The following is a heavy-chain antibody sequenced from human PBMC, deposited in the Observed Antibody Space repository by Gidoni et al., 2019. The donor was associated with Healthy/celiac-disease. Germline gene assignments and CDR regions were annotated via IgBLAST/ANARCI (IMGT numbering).Heavy chain of an antibody. V-gene: IGHV3-23*04. J-gene: IGHJ4*02. D-gene: IGHD5-12*01. CDR3: AKDVGREMATNTFDY. CDR1: GFTFSSYA. Sequence: EVQLVESGGGLVQPGGSLRLSCAASGFTFSSYAMSWVRQAPGKGLEWVSAISCSGGSTYYADSVKGRFTISRDNAKNTLYLQMNSLRAEDTAVYYCAKDVGREMATNTFDYWGQGTLVTVSS. CDR2: ISCSGGST.